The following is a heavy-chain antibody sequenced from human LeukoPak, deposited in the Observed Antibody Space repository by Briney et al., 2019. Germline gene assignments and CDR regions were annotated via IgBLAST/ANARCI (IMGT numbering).Heavy chain of an antibody. J-gene: IGHJ4*02. V-gene: IGHV3-21*01. D-gene: IGHD3-16*02. Sequence: GGSLRLSCAASGFTFGSYSMNWVRQAPGKGLEWVSSISSSSSYIYYADSVKGRFTISRDNAKNSLYLQMNSLRAEDTAVYYCARRRQSYYFDYWGQGTLVTVSS. CDR2: ISSSSSYI. CDR3: ARRRQSYYFDY. CDR1: GFTFGSYS.